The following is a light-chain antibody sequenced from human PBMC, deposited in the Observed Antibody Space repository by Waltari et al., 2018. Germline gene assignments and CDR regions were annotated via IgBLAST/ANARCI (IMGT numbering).Light chain of an antibody. CDR2: AVT. Sequence: QSALTQPASVSGSPGQSITIPFTGTISDAGAYNYVSWYQQHPGKPPQLIIYAVTKQPSGVSNRFSGSKSGTTASLTISGLQAEDEADFYCSSYTTSGTLIFGGGTKLTVL. CDR3: SSYTTSGTLI. J-gene: IGLJ2*01. CDR1: ISDAGAYNY. V-gene: IGLV2-14*03.